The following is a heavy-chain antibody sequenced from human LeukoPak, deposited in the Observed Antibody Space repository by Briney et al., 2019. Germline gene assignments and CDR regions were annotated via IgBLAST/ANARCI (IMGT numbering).Heavy chain of an antibody. J-gene: IGHJ4*02. Sequence: SSVKVSCKASGGTFSSYAISWVRQAPGQGLEWMGGIIPIFGTANYAQKFQGRVTITADESTSTAYMELSSLRSEDTAVYYCAGRYCRGGSCYSSYFDYWGQGTLLTVSS. CDR3: AGRYCRGGSCYSSYFDY. V-gene: IGHV1-69*01. D-gene: IGHD2-15*01. CDR2: IIPIFGTA. CDR1: GGTFSSYA.